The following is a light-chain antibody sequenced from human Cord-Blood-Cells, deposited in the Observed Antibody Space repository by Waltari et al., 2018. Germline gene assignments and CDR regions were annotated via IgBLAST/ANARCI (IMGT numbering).Light chain of an antibody. J-gene: IGLJ3*02. CDR2: SNN. CDR1: SSNIGSNT. Sequence: QSVLTQPPSASGTPGQRVTISCSGSSSNIGSNTVNWYQQLPGTAPKLLIYSNNQRPPGVPDRVSGSKSGTSASLAISGLQSEDEADYYCAAWDDSLNGWVFGGGTKLTVL. CDR3: AAWDDSLNGWV. V-gene: IGLV1-44*01.